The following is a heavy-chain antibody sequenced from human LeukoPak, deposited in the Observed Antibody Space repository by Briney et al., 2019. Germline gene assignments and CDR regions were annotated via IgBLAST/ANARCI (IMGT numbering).Heavy chain of an antibody. J-gene: IGHJ4*02. V-gene: IGHV3-48*02. CDR1: EFTFSSYS. CDR3: ARDVMIRGGDY. Sequence: GGSLRLSCAASEFTFSSYSMNWVRQAPGKGLEWVSYISSSSSTIYYADSVKGRFTISRDNAKNSLYLQMNSLRDDDAAVYYCARDVMIRGGDYWGQGTLVTVSS. D-gene: IGHD3-10*01. CDR2: ISSSSSTI.